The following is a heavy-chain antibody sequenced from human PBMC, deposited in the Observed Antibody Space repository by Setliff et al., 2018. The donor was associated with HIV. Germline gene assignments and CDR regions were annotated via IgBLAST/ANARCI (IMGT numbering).Heavy chain of an antibody. Sequence: ASVKVSCKASGYTFTDYYMHWVRQAPGQGLEWMGWISAYNGNTGYAQKFQGRVAMTRDTSINTVYMELSSLRSEDTAVYYCARRIAFDIWGQGTMVTVSS. CDR3: ARRIAFDI. CDR2: ISAYNGNT. V-gene: IGHV1-8*02. J-gene: IGHJ3*02. CDR1: GYTFTDYY.